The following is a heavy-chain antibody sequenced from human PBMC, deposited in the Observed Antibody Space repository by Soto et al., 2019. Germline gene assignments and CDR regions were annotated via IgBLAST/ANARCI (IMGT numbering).Heavy chain of an antibody. J-gene: IGHJ4*02. CDR2: IYNTGST. V-gene: IGHV4-59*01. CDR3: ARAGSGYSFDY. D-gene: IGHD3-9*01. CDR1: GGSISSYY. Sequence: PWETLSITCTVPGGSISSYYWTWIRQTPGKGLEWIGYIYNTGSTTYSPSLKSRVTISVNTSKNQLSLKLSSVTAADTAVYYCARAGSGYSFDYWGQGTLVTVSS.